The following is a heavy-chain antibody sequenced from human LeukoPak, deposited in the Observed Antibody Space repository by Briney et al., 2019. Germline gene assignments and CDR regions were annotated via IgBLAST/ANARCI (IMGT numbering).Heavy chain of an antibody. CDR2: INHSGST. Sequence: PSETLPLTCAVYGGSFSGYYWSWIRQPPGKGLEWIGEINHSGSTNYNPSLKSRVTISVDTSKNQFSLKLSSVTAADTAVYYCASLGGIAAAGTPRYGMDVWGKGTTVTVSS. D-gene: IGHD6-13*01. J-gene: IGHJ6*04. CDR1: GGSFSGYY. CDR3: ASLGGIAAAGTPRYGMDV. V-gene: IGHV4-34*01.